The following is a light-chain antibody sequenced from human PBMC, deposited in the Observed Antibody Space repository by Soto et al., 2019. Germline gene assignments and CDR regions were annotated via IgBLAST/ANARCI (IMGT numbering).Light chain of an antibody. CDR3: QHYGSSPQWT. CDR2: GAS. CDR1: QSVRSSY. Sequence: EIVLTQSPGTLSLSAGERATLSCRASQSVRSSYLAWYQQKPGQAPRLLIYGASSRATGIPDRFSGSGSGTDFTFTISRLEPEDFAAYYCQHYGSSPQWTFGQGTKLEIK. J-gene: IGKJ1*01. V-gene: IGKV3-20*01.